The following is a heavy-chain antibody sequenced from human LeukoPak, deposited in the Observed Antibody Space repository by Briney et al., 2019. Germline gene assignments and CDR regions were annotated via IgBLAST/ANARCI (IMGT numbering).Heavy chain of an antibody. D-gene: IGHD1-26*01. CDR1: GGSISRYY. V-gene: IGHV4-59*08. CDR3: ARHDMDIAGAGLDYFDY. Sequence: KPSETPSLTCTVSGGSISRYYWSWIRQPPGKGHGWIWYIYYSGSTNYNPSLKSRVTISVDTSKNQFSLKLSSVTAADTAVYYCARHDMDIAGAGLDYFDYWGQGTLVTVSS. CDR2: IYYSGST. J-gene: IGHJ4*02.